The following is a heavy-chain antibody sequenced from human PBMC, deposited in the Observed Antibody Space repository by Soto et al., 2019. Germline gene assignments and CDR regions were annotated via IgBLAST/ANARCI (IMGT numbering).Heavy chain of an antibody. J-gene: IGHJ3*02. V-gene: IGHV3-23*01. CDR1: GLTFSNYG. D-gene: IGHD3-22*01. CDR3: AKDFPLTYYYDSSALFDAFDI. Sequence: GGSLRLSCAASGLTFSNYGMNWVRLAPGKGLEWVSAISGSGGSTYYADYVKGRFTISRDNSKNTLYLQMNSLGAEDTAVYYCAKDFPLTYYYDSSALFDAFDIWGQGTMVTVSS. CDR2: ISGSGGST.